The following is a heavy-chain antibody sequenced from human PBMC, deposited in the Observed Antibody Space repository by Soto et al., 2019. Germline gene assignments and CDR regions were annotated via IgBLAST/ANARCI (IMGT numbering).Heavy chain of an antibody. V-gene: IGHV3-23*01. CDR1: GFTFRSYA. J-gene: IGHJ4*02. CDR3: AKLSNYSPQTDS. Sequence: PGGSLSLSCAASGFTFRSYAMSGVRQAPGKGLEWVSAISGSGGSTYYAPSVKGRFTISRDNSKNTLYLQMNSLRAEDTAVYYCAKLSNYSPQTDSWGQGTLVTVSS. CDR2: ISGSGGST. D-gene: IGHD1-26*01.